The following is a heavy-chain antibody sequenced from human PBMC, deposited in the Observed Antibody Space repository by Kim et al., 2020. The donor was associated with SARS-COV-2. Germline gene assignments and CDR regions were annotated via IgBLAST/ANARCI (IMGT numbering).Heavy chain of an antibody. CDR1: GFTFSSYA. CDR3: AKGFASRGRFTMVRGVIITPYYFDY. Sequence: GGSLRLSCAASGFTFSSYAMSWVRQAPGKGLEWVSAISGSGGSTYYADSVKGRFTISRDNSKNTLYLQMNSLRAEDTAVYYCAKGFASRGRFTMVRGVIITPYYFDYWGQGTLVTVSS. J-gene: IGHJ4*02. V-gene: IGHV3-23*01. CDR2: ISGSGGST. D-gene: IGHD3-10*01.